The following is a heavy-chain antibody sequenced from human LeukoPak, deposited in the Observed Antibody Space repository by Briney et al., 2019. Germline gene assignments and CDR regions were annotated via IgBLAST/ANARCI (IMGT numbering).Heavy chain of an antibody. CDR2: ISGSGGST. V-gene: IGHV3-23*01. D-gene: IGHD3-10*01. CDR1: GFTFSSYA. J-gene: IGHJ5*02. CDR3: AKDPAYWYGSGSYLLNWFDP. Sequence: GGSLRLSCAASGFTFSSYAMSWVRQAPGKGLEWVSAISGSGGSTYYADSVKGRFTISRDNSKNTLYLQMNSLRAEDTAVDYCAKDPAYWYGSGSYLLNWFDPWGQVTLVTVSS.